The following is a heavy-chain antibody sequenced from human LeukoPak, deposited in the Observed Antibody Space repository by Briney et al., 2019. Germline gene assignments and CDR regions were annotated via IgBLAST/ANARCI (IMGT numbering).Heavy chain of an antibody. J-gene: IGHJ4*02. CDR3: ATASSGWYYFDY. CDR2: ISAYNGNT. V-gene: IGHV1-18*01. CDR1: GYTFTSYG. D-gene: IGHD6-19*01. Sequence: ASVKVSCKASGYTFTSYGISWVRQAPGQGLDWMGWISAYNGNTNYAQKLQGRVTMTEDTSTDTAYMELSSLRSEDTAVYYCATASSGWYYFDYWGQGTLVTVSS.